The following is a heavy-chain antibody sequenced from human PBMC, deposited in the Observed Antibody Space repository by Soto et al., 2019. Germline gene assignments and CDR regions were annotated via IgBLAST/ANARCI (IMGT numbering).Heavy chain of an antibody. Sequence: GGSLRLSCAASGFTFSSYAMSWVRQAPGKGLEWVSAISGSGGSTYYADSVKGRFTISRDNSKNTLYLQMNSLRAEDMAVYYCAKDFFPVYYYYGRDVWGQGTTVTVSS. J-gene: IGHJ6*02. CDR1: GFTFSSYA. V-gene: IGHV3-23*01. CDR3: AKDFFPVYYYYGRDV. CDR2: ISGSGGST.